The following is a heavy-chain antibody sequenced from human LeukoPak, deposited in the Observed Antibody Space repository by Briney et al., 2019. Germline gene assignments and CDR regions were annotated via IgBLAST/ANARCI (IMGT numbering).Heavy chain of an antibody. CDR2: IYHSGST. D-gene: IGHD6-6*01. CDR3: ARPGIAARYYYYMDV. Sequence: SETLSLTCAVSGGSISSTNWWSWVRQPPGKGLEWIGEIYHSGSTNYNPSLKSRVTISVDRSKNQFSLKLSSVTAADTAVYYCARPGIAARYYYYMDVWGKGTTVTVSS. CDR1: GGSISSTNW. V-gene: IGHV4-4*02. J-gene: IGHJ6*03.